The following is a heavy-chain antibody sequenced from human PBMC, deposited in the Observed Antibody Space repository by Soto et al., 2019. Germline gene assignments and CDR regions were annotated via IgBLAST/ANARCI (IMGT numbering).Heavy chain of an antibody. Sequence: PSETLSLTCSVSGGSISSSHYYWGWIRQPPGKGLEWIGSIYFSGNTYYNPSLKSRVTISVDTSKNQVSLKVSSVTAADTAVYYCARSLIEVVPAAPYSYYSYAMDVWGQGTTVTVSS. D-gene: IGHD2-2*01. CDR2: IYFSGNT. CDR3: ARSLIEVVPAAPYSYYSYAMDV. V-gene: IGHV4-39*01. CDR1: GGSISSSHYY. J-gene: IGHJ6*02.